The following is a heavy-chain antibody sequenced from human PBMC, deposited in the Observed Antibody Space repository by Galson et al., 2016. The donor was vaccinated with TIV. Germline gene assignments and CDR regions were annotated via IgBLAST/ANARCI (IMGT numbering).Heavy chain of an antibody. CDR1: GESFSDDY. Sequence: LSLTCAAFGESFSDDYWTWFRQAPGKGLEWIGEINRRGTSNYNPSLQSRVTVSLDRSKNQISLQLRSVRASDTAGYYCGRPKMRIRSFTYWGQGTPVTVSS. CDR3: GRPKMRIRSFTY. CDR2: INRRGTS. J-gene: IGHJ4*02. D-gene: IGHD2-21*01. V-gene: IGHV4-34*01.